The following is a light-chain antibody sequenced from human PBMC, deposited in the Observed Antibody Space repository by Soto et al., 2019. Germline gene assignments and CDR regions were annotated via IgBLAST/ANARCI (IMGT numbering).Light chain of an antibody. CDR1: QSVSSRN. V-gene: IGKV3-20*01. CDR2: GTS. CDR3: QQYSDLPYT. J-gene: IGKJ2*01. Sequence: EIVLTQSPGTLSLSPRERATLSCRASQSVSSRNLAWYQQKPGQAPRLLIYGTSSRATGIPDRFSGSGSVTHFKLTINRLEPEDCAVYYCQQYSDLPYTFGQGTKLEV.